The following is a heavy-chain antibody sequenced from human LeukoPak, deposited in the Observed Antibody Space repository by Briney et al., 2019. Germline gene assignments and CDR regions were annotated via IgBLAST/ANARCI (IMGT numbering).Heavy chain of an antibody. J-gene: IGHJ4*02. CDR1: GGSISSSSYY. D-gene: IGHD6-19*01. Sequence: SETLSLTCTVSGGSISSSSYYWGWIRQRPGKGLEWIGSIYYSGSTYYNPSLKSRVTISVDTSKNQFSLKLSSVTAADTAVYYCARHSRQWLLSVDYWGQGTLVTVSS. V-gene: IGHV4-39*01. CDR2: IYYSGST. CDR3: ARHSRQWLLSVDY.